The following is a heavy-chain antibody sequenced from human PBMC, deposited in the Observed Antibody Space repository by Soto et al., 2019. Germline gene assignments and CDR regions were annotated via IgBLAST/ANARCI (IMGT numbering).Heavy chain of an antibody. Sequence: ASVKVSCKASGYTFTSYYMHWVRQAPGQGLEWMGIINPSGGSTSYAQKFQGRVTMTRDTSTSTVYMELSSLRSEDTAVYYCARDRVSSDGYYYYYDMDVWGQGTTVTVSS. D-gene: IGHD3-16*02. V-gene: IGHV1-46*01. CDR1: GYTFTSYY. CDR2: INPSGGST. CDR3: ARDRVSSDGYYYYYDMDV. J-gene: IGHJ6*02.